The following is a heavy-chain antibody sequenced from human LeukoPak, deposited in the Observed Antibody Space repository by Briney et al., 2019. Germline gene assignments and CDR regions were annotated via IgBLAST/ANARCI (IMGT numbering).Heavy chain of an antibody. CDR1: GGTFGSYA. CDR2: IIPILGIA. J-gene: IGHJ6*02. D-gene: IGHD6-13*01. CDR3: ARDRTGIAATGMDV. Sequence: GASVKVSCKASGGTFGSYAISWVRQAPGRGLEWMGWIIPILGIANYAKKFQGRVTVTADKSTSTAYMELSSLRSEDTAVYYCARDRTGIAATGMDVWGQGTTVTVSS. V-gene: IGHV1-69*10.